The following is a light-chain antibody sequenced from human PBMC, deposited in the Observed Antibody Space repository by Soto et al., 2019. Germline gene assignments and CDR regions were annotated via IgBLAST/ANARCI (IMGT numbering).Light chain of an antibody. J-gene: IGLJ3*02. CDR1: SSDVGSYNL. Sequence: QSALTQPASVSGSPGQSITISCTGTSSDVGSYNLVCWYQQHPGKAPKLMIYEGSKRPSGVSNRFSGSKSGNTASLTISGLQAEDEADYYCCSYAGSSWVFGGGTKLTVL. V-gene: IGLV2-23*01. CDR2: EGS. CDR3: CSYAGSSWV.